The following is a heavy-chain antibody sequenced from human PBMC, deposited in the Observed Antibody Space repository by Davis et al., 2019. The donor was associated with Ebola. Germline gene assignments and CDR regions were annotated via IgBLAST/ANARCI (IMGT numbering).Heavy chain of an antibody. Sequence: SETLSLTCAVYFDSFRGYYWTRIRQPPGKGLEWIGEINHTGSTNSNPSLKSRLIISRDTSKNQFSLQLNSVTAADTAVYYCARADLGGKQLVYWGQGTLVTVSS. D-gene: IGHD6-13*01. J-gene: IGHJ4*02. CDR3: ARADLGGKQLVY. CDR2: INHTGST. CDR1: FDSFRGYY. V-gene: IGHV4-34*01.